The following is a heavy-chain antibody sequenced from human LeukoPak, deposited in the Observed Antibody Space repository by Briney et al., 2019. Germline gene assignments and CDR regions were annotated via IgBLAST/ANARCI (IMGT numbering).Heavy chain of an antibody. CDR1: GRSITCYH. V-gene: IGHV4-4*08. CDR2: IYSSETT. J-gene: IGHJ3*02. CDR3: ARRNDFDI. Sequence: PSETLCPTCTVSGRSITCYHWSWIRQPPGKGLEWIGYIYSSETTNYKPSLKSRVTISADTSKNQFSLKLTSVTAADTAIYCCARRNDFDIWGQGTMVTVSS.